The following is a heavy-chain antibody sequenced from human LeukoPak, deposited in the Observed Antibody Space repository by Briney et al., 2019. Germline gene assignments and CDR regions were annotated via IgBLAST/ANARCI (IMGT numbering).Heavy chain of an antibody. V-gene: IGHV3-33*08. CDR2: IWYDGSNK. D-gene: IGHD3-22*01. CDR3: ARDYYDSSGYYSNLGY. Sequence: GGSPRLSCVVSGFTFSSYGMHWVRQAPGKGLEWVAVIWYDGSNKYYADSVKGRFTISRDNSKNTLYLQMNSLRAEDTAVYYCARDYYDSSGYYSNLGYWGQGTLVTVSS. CDR1: GFTFSSYG. J-gene: IGHJ4*02.